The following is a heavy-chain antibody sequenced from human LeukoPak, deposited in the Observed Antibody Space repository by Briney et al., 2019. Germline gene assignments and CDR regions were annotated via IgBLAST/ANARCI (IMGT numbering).Heavy chain of an antibody. J-gene: IGHJ3*02. CDR3: ASLRSLVPDAFDI. CDR2: IYPGDSDT. V-gene: IGHV5-51*01. D-gene: IGHD6-13*01. Sequence: GASLKISCRGSGYSFTSYWIGWVRQLPGKGLEWMGIIYPGDSDTRYSPSFQGQVTISADKSISTAYQQWSSLKASDTAMYYCASLRSLVPDAFDIWGQGTMVTVSS. CDR1: GYSFTSYW.